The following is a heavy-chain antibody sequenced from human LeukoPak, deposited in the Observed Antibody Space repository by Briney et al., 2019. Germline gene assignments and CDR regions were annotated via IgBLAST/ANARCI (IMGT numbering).Heavy chain of an antibody. CDR3: ARGGLISLANTPLGAFDI. CDR1: GGSFSDYY. CDR2: INHSGST. Sequence: SETLSLTCAVSGGSFSDYYWIWIRQAPTKGLQWIGEINHSGSTNYNPSLKSRVTMSVNTSKNQFSLQLNSVTPEDTAVYYCARGGLISLANTPLGAFDIWGQGTMVSVSS. J-gene: IGHJ3*02. D-gene: IGHD3/OR15-3a*01. V-gene: IGHV4-34*01.